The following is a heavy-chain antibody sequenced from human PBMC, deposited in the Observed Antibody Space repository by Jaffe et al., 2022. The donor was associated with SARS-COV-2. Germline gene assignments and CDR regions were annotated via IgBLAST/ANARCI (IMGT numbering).Heavy chain of an antibody. Sequence: EVQLVESGGGLVKPGGSLRLSCAASGFTFSNAWMTWVRQAPGKGLEWVGRIKRKSDGGTTDYAAPVKGRFTISRDDSKNTLYLQMNSLKTEDTAVYYCTESLGHWGQGTLVTVSS. CDR1: GFTFSNAW. CDR3: TESLGH. J-gene: IGHJ1*01. CDR2: IKRKSDGGTT. V-gene: IGHV3-15*01.